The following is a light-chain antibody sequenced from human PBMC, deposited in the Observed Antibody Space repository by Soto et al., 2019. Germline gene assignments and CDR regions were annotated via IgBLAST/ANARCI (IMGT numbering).Light chain of an antibody. Sequence: EIVLTQSPATLSLSPGERATLSCRASQSVGIYLAWYQQKPGQAPRLLIYDASNRATGIPARFSGSGSGTDFTLTISTLEPEDFAVYYCQQLNNWPPMYTFGQGNKLEIK. J-gene: IGKJ2*01. V-gene: IGKV3-11*01. CDR3: QQLNNWPPMYT. CDR2: DAS. CDR1: QSVGIY.